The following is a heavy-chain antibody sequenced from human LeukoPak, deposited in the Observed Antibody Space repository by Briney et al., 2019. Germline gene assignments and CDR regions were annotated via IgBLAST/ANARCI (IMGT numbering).Heavy chain of an antibody. Sequence: SGGSLRLSCTASGFTFGDYAMSWFRQAPGKGLEWVGFIRSKTYGGTTGYAASVKDTFTISRDDSKSVVYLQMNSLKIEDTAVYYCNTDSLVLNYWGQGTLVTVSS. CDR2: IRSKTYGGTT. CDR1: GFTFGDYA. CDR3: NTDSLVLNY. D-gene: IGHD3-9*01. V-gene: IGHV3-49*03. J-gene: IGHJ4*02.